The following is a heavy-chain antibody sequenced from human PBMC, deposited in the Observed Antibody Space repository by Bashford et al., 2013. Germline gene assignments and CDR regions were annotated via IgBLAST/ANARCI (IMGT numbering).Heavy chain of an antibody. Sequence: VRQASREGGWSGFRYISLNSGDTSYADSVKGRFTISRDNAENSLYLQMNSLRAEDTAVYYCASWGHLIEGTDYWGQGTLVTVSS. J-gene: IGHJ4*02. D-gene: IGHD3-16*01. V-gene: IGHV3-48*01. CDR3: ASWGHLIEGTDY. CDR2: ISLNSGDT.